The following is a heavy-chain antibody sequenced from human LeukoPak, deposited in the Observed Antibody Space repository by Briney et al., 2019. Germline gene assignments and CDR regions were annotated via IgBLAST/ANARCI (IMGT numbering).Heavy chain of an antibody. CDR3: ARDGGSQGYFDY. CDR2: IHYSGST. J-gene: IGHJ4*02. Sequence: SETLSLTCTGSGGSISSYYWSWIRQPPGKGLEWIGYIHYSGSTNYNPSLKSRVTISVDTSKNQFSLKLSSVTAADTAVYYCARDGGSQGYFDYWGQGTLVTVSS. CDR1: GGSISSYY. D-gene: IGHD3-16*01. V-gene: IGHV4-59*01.